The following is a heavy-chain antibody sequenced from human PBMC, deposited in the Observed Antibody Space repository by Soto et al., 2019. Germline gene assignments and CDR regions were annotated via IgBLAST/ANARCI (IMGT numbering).Heavy chain of an antibody. CDR2: FYYSGTT. D-gene: IGHD1-26*01. V-gene: IGHV4-39*01. J-gene: IGHJ4*02. CDR1: GGSISSESYS. Sequence: PSETLSLTCTVSGGSISSESYSWGWIRQPPGKGLEWIGTFYYSGTTYYNPSLKSRVTISADTSKRQFSLKLSSVTAADTAVYYRAKLYSNHFDSWAQGTLVTVSS. CDR3: AKLYSNHFDS.